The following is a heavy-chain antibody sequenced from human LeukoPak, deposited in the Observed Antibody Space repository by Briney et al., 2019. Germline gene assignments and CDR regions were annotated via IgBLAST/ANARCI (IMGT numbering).Heavy chain of an antibody. D-gene: IGHD3-22*01. V-gene: IGHV4-31*03. CDR1: GGSISSGGYY. CDR2: IYYSGST. Sequence: SETLSLTCTVSGGSISSGGYYWSWIRQHPGKGLEWIGYIYYSGSTYYNPSLKSRVTISVDTSKNQFSLKLSSVTAADTAVYYCAREHYYDSSGYYYGMDVWGRGTPVTVSS. J-gene: IGHJ6*02. CDR3: AREHYYDSSGYYYGMDV.